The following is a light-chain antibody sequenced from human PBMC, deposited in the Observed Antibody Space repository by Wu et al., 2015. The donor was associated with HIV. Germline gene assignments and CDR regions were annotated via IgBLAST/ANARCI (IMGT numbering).Light chain of an antibody. Sequence: EIVLTQSPDTLSLSPGERATLSCRASQAVSDTSLAWYQQRSGQAPRLVIHDTSSRATDIPDRFSGSGSGTDFTLTISRLEPEDFTVYYCQHYDNSPQVTFGGGTKVEIK. J-gene: IGKJ4*01. CDR3: QHYDNSPQVT. V-gene: IGKV3-20*01. CDR2: DTS. CDR1: QAVSDTS.